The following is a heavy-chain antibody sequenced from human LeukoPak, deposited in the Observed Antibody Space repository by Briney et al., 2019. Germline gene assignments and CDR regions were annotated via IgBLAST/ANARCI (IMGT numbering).Heavy chain of an antibody. CDR3: ARRNPMTQDAFDV. Sequence: ASVKVSCKASGYTFTTYGMNWVRQAPGQGLEWMGWINTNTGNPTYAQGFTGRFVFSLDTSVSTAYLQISSLKAEDTAVYYCARRNPMTQDAFDVWGQGTMVTVSS. V-gene: IGHV7-4-1*02. D-gene: IGHD2-21*02. J-gene: IGHJ3*01. CDR2: INTNTGNP. CDR1: GYTFTTYG.